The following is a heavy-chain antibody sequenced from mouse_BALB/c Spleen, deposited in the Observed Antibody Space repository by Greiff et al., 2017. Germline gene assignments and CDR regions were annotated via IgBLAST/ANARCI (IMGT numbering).Heavy chain of an antibody. J-gene: IGHJ4*01. Sequence: VKLMESGPGLVAPSQSLSITCTVSGFSLTGYGVNWVRQPPGKGLEWLGMIWGDGSTDYNSALKSRLSISKDNSKSQVFLKMNSLQTDDTARYYCARVDGYYDYYAMDYWGQGTSVTVSS. V-gene: IGHV2-6-7*01. D-gene: IGHD2-3*01. CDR2: IWGDGST. CDR3: ARVDGYYDYYAMDY. CDR1: GFSLTGYG.